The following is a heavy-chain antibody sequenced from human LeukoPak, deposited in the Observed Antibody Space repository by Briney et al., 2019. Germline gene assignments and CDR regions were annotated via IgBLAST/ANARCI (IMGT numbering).Heavy chain of an antibody. J-gene: IGHJ6*02. CDR3: ARDYVTTNGMDV. Sequence: GASVTVSCKASGYTFTGYYMHWVRQAPGQGLEWMGWINPNSGGTNYATKLQGRVTMTRDTSISTAYMELSRLRSDDTAVYYCARDYVTTNGMDVWGQGTTVTVSS. CDR2: INPNSGGT. D-gene: IGHD4-17*01. CDR1: GYTFTGYY. V-gene: IGHV1-2*02.